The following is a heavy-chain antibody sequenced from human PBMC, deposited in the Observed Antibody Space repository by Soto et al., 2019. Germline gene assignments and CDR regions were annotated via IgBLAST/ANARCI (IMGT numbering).Heavy chain of an antibody. V-gene: IGHV1-3*01. CDR1: GYTFTNFA. Sequence: ASVKVSCKAYGYTFTNFAMHWVRQAPGQRLEWMGWINAGNGDTKYSQKFQGRVSITRDTSASTAYMELSSLRSEDTAMYYCARSDVWGQGTLVTVSS. CDR3: ARSDV. CDR2: INAGNGDT. J-gene: IGHJ4*02.